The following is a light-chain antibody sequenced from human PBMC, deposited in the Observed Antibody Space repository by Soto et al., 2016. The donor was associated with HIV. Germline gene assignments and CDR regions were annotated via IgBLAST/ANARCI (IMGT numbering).Light chain of an antibody. V-gene: IGLV3-25*03. J-gene: IGLJ3*02. Sequence: SYELTQSPSVSVSPGQTARITCSGDALPTQYAHWYQQKSGQAPVLIIHKDIVRPSGIPERFSGSNSGTTVTLTISGVQAEDEAVYYCQSTDSNGSSWVFGGGTKVTVL. CDR2: KDI. CDR3: QSTDSNGSSWV. CDR1: ALPTQY.